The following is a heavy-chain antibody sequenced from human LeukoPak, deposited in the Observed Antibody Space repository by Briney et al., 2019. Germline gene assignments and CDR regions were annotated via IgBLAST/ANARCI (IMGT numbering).Heavy chain of an antibody. V-gene: IGHV4-34*01. CDR2: INHSGST. CDR1: GGSFSGYY. D-gene: IGHD3-9*01. J-gene: IGHJ4*02. CDR3: AATYYDILTGYYPYYFDY. Sequence: PSETLSLTCGVYGGSFSGYYWSWIRQPPGKGLEWIGEINHSGSTNYNPSLKSRVTISVDTSKNQFSLKLSSVTAADTAVYYCAATYYDILTGYYPYYFDYWGQGTLVTVSS.